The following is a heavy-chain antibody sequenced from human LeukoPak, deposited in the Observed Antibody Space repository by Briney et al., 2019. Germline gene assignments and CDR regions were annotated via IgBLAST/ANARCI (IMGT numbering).Heavy chain of an antibody. CDR1: GYTFTSYA. CDR3: ARDLRFGRDSEYSSGWYGCPGY. J-gene: IGHJ4*02. Sequence: APVKVSCKASGYTFTSYAMHWVRQAPGQRLEWMGWINAGNGNTRYSQKFQGRVTITRDTSASTAYMELSSLRSEDTAVYYCARDLRFGRDSEYSSGWYGCPGYWGQGTLVTVSS. D-gene: IGHD6-19*01. V-gene: IGHV1-3*01. CDR2: INAGNGNT.